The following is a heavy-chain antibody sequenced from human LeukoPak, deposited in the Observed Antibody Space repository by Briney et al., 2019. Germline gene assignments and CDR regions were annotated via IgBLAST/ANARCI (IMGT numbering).Heavy chain of an antibody. V-gene: IGHV3-33*01. Sequence: GRSLRLSCAASGFTFSSYGMHWVRQAPGKGLEWVAVTWYDGSNKYYADSVKGRFTISRDNSKNTLYLQMNSLRAEDTAVYYCARDPYDILTGYYTLDWYFDYWGQGTLVTVSS. D-gene: IGHD3-9*01. CDR2: TWYDGSNK. CDR3: ARDPYDILTGYYTLDWYFDY. J-gene: IGHJ4*02. CDR1: GFTFSSYG.